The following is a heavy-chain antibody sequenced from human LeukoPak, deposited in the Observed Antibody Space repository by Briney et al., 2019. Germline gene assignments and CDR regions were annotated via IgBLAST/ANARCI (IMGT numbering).Heavy chain of an antibody. CDR3: ARARDYYYHSSGSWAY. CDR1: GFTVSSHY. CDR2: IYSSGTT. Sequence: GGSLRLSCAASGFTVSSHYMTWVRQAPGKGLEWVSIIYSSGTTYYADSVKGRFTISRDNSNNTLYLQMNSLRAEDTAVYYCARARDYYYHSSGSWAYWGQGTLVTVSS. D-gene: IGHD3-22*01. J-gene: IGHJ4*02. V-gene: IGHV3-53*01.